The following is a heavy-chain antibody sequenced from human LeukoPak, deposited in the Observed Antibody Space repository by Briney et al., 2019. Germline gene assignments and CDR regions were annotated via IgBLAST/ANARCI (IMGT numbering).Heavy chain of an antibody. CDR3: ARSQSGVLWFGELSPWYFDY. CDR1: GYSISSGYY. V-gene: IGHV4-38-2*02. Sequence: PSETLSLTCTVSGYSISSGYYWGWIRQPPGKGLEWIGSIYHSGSTYYNLSLKSRVTISVDTSKNQFSLKLSSVTAADTAVYYCARSQSGVLWFGELSPWYFDYWGQGTLVTVSS. J-gene: IGHJ4*02. CDR2: IYHSGST. D-gene: IGHD3-10*01.